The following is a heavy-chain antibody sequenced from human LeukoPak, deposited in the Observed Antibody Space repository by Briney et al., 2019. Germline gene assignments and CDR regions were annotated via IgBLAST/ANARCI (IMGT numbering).Heavy chain of an antibody. V-gene: IGHV1-3*01. CDR2: INACNGKK. Sequence: ASVKVSCKASGYTFTSYAMHWVRQAPGQRLEWMGWINACNGKKKYSQKFQGRVTITRDTSLSTAYMELSSLRSEDTAVYYCARGGGYSSGWYLPPFDYWGQGTLVTVSS. CDR3: ARGGGYSSGWYLPPFDY. J-gene: IGHJ4*02. CDR1: GYTFTSYA. D-gene: IGHD6-19*01.